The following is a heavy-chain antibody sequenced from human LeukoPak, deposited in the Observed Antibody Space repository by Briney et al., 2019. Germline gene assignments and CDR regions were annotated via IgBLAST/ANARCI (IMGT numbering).Heavy chain of an antibody. Sequence: SETLSLTCTVSGGSISSGTYYWSWIRQPAGKGLEWIGRIYTSESTTYNPSLKSRVTISVDTSKNQFSLKLSSVTAADTAVYYCARAEVLPDYFDSSGGFDYWGQGTLVTVSS. CDR2: IYTSEST. D-gene: IGHD3-22*01. CDR3: ARAEVLPDYFDSSGGFDY. V-gene: IGHV4-61*02. CDR1: GGSISSGTYY. J-gene: IGHJ4*02.